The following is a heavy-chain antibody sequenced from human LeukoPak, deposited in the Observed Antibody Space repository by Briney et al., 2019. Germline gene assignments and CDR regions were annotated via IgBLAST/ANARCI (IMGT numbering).Heavy chain of an antibody. CDR3: AKDLSFGESSQPPYYFDY. CDR1: GFTFSSYA. D-gene: IGHD3-10*01. V-gene: IGHV3-23*01. J-gene: IGHJ4*02. CDR2: ISGSGGST. Sequence: GGSLRLSCAASGFTFSSYAMSWVRQAPGKGLEWVSAISGSGGSTYYADSVRGRFTISRDNSKNTLYLQMNSLRAEDTAVYYCAKDLSFGESSQPPYYFDYWGQGTLVTVSS.